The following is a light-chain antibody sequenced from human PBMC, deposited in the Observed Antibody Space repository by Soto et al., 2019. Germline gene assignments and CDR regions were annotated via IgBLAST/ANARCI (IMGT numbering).Light chain of an antibody. CDR2: EVS. Sequence: QSVLTQPSSASGSPGQSVTISCTGTSSDVGGYNYVSWYQQHPGKAPKLMIYEVSKRPSGVPDRFSGSKSGNTASLTVSGLQAEDEADYYCSSYAGSNMGVFGTGTKVTVL. V-gene: IGLV2-8*01. J-gene: IGLJ1*01. CDR3: SSYAGSNMGV. CDR1: SSDVGGYNY.